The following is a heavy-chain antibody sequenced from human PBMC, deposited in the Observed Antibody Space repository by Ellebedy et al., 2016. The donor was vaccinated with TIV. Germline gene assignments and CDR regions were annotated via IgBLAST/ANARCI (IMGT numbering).Heavy chain of an antibody. CDR1: AAYISSGTSS. V-gene: IGHV4-30-4*01. J-gene: IGHJ4*02. Sequence: SETLSLXXTVSAAYISSGTSSWSWMRQRTGRGLEWIGFIHYSGTLHYNPSLQSRATILADTSQNQFSLRLSFVTAADTAVYYCARGPDYSKTGYWGQGTLVTVSS. D-gene: IGHD4-11*01. CDR3: ARGPDYSKTGY. CDR2: IHYSGTL.